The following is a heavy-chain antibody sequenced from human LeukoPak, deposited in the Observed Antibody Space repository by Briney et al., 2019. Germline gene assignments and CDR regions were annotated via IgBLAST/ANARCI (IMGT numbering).Heavy chain of an antibody. Sequence: PSETLFLTCTVSGGSISSGGYYWSWIRQHPGKGLEWIGYIYYSGSTYYNPSLKSRVTISVDTSRNQFSLKLSSVTAADTAVYYCARERSWGSSTWGQGTLVTVSS. J-gene: IGHJ4*02. V-gene: IGHV4-31*03. CDR1: GGSISSGGYY. D-gene: IGHD1-26*01. CDR3: ARERSWGSST. CDR2: IYYSGST.